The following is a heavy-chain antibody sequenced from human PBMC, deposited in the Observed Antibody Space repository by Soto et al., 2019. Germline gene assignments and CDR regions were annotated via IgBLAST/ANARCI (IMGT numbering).Heavy chain of an antibody. Sequence: PSETLSLTCTVSGGSISSSSYYWGWIRQPPGKGLEWIGSIYYSGSTYYNPSLKSRVTISVDTSKNQFSLKLSSVTAADTAVYYCARLGHYHILNGYVEVYGMDVWGQGTRVTVSS. D-gene: IGHD3-9*01. V-gene: IGHV4-39*01. CDR2: IYYSGST. CDR3: ARLGHYHILNGYVEVYGMDV. CDR1: GGSISSSSYY. J-gene: IGHJ6*02.